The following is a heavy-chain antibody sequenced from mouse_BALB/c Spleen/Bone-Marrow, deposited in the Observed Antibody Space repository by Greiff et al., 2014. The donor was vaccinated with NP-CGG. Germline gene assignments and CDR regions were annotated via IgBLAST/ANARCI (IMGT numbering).Heavy chain of an antibody. CDR1: GYTFTSYY. V-gene: IGHV1S56*01. CDR2: IFPGNVNT. Sequence: VKLMESGPELVKPGASVRISCKASGYTFTSYYIHWVKQRPGQGLEWIGWIFPGNVNTKYNEKFKGKATLTADKSSSTAYMQLSSLTSEDSAVYFCARDTMDDWGQGTSVTVSS. J-gene: IGHJ4*01. CDR3: ARDTMDD.